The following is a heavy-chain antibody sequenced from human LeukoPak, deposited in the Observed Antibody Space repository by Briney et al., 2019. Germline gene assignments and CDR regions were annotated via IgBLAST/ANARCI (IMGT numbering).Heavy chain of an antibody. Sequence: SETLSLTCTVSGASISPYYWNWIRQPAGKGLGWIGRLYPGGSSDYNPSLKSRVTMSVDTSRNQFSLRVTSVTAADTAIYYCARDLSGSLYFDYWGQGILVTVSA. V-gene: IGHV4-4*07. CDR2: LYPGGSS. CDR3: ARDLSGSLYFDY. J-gene: IGHJ4*02. D-gene: IGHD3-10*01. CDR1: GASISPYY.